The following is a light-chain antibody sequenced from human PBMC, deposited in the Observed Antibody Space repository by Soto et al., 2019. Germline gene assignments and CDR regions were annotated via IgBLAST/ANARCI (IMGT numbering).Light chain of an antibody. Sequence: GDRVTITCQASHDIKKYLNWYQQKAHKVPKLLIHDASTLATGVPSRFTGSGSGTDFTLTINSLQPEDVATYYCQQFADLPLTFGGGTKVDIK. CDR1: HDIKKY. J-gene: IGKJ4*01. V-gene: IGKV1-33*01. CDR2: DAS. CDR3: QQFADLPLT.